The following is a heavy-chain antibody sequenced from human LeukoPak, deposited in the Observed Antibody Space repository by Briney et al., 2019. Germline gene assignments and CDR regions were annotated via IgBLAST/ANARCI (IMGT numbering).Heavy chain of an antibody. Sequence: ASVKVSCMSCGYTFTSYGISWVGQVTGRGLDDMGWISGHHGDTHSAQKFPGRVTITTDTTTTTAYLDLRSLRSDDTAVYYCARDTRFGEEGQQNAFDIWGQGTLVTVSS. D-gene: IGHD3-16*01. CDR3: ARDTRFGEEGQQNAFDI. CDR1: GYTFTSYG. V-gene: IGHV1-18*01. CDR2: ISGHHGDT. J-gene: IGHJ3*02.